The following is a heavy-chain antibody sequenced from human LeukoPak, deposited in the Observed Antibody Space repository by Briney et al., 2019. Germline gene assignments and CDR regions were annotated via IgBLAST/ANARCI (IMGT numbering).Heavy chain of an antibody. CDR2: TYYRSKSYS. Sequence: SQTLSLTCALSGDSVSSNSATWDWIRQSPSRGLEWLGRTYYRSKSYSDYAVSVRSQITINPDTSKNQFSLQLNSVTPEDSAVYYCASLGSDTSLIKASWGQGTLVTVSS. D-gene: IGHD5-18*01. J-gene: IGHJ5*02. CDR1: GDSVSSNSAT. CDR3: ASLGSDTSLIKAS. V-gene: IGHV6-1*01.